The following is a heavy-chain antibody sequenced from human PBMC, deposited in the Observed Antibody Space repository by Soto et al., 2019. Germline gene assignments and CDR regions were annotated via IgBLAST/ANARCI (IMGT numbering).Heavy chain of an antibody. Sequence: SETLSLTCTVSGFSISSYYWSWIRQPPGKGLEWIGYIYYSGSTNYNPSLKSRVTISVDTSKNQFSLKLSSVTAADTAVYYCARHGGGYCSGGSCYSLAFDIWGQGTMVTVSS. J-gene: IGHJ3*02. CDR3: ARHGGGYCSGGSCYSLAFDI. D-gene: IGHD2-15*01. CDR2: IYYSGST. V-gene: IGHV4-59*08. CDR1: GFSISSYY.